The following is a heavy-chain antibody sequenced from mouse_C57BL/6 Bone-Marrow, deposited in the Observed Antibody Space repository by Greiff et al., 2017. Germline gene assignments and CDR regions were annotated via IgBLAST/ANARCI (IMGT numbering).Heavy chain of an antibody. CDR2: INPSNGGT. J-gene: IGHJ1*03. D-gene: IGHD1-1*01. Sequence: QVQLQQPGPELVKPGASVKLSCKASGYTFTSYWMHWVKQRPGQGLEWIGNINPSNGGTNYNEKFKSKATLTVDKSSSTAYMQLSSLTSEDSAVYYCARSSGSSYGYFDVWGTGTTVTVSS. CDR1: GYTFTSYW. V-gene: IGHV1-53*01. CDR3: ARSSGSSYGYFDV.